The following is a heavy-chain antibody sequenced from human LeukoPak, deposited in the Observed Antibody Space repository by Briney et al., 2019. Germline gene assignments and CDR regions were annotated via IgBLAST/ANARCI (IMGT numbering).Heavy chain of an antibody. V-gene: IGHV3-53*01. J-gene: IGHJ5*02. D-gene: IGHD5-12*01. CDR2: IYSGGTI. Sequence: GGSLRLSCAASGFTVSSNYMSWVRQAPGKGLEWVSIIYSGGTIHYVDSVKGRFTISRDNSKNTLDLQMNSLRAEDTAVYYCATGYDFGFDPWGQGTLVAVSS. CDR1: GFTVSSNY. CDR3: ATGYDFGFDP.